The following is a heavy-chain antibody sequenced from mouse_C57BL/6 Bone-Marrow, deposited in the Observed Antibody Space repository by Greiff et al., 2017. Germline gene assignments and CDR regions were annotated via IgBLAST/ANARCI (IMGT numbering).Heavy chain of an antibody. CDR3: ARKWLLRWYFDV. CDR1: GYTFTSYW. D-gene: IGHD2-3*01. V-gene: IGHV1-52*01. J-gene: IGHJ1*03. CDR2: IDPSDSET. Sequence: QVQLQQPGAELVRPGSSVKLSCKASGYTFTSYWMHWVKQRPIQGLEWIGNIDPSDSETHYNQKFKDKATLTVDKSSSTAYMQLSSLTSEDSAVYYCARKWLLRWYFDVWGTGTTVTVSS.